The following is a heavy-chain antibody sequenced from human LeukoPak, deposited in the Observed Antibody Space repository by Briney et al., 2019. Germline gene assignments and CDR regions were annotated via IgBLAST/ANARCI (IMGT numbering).Heavy chain of an antibody. Sequence: SETLSLTCAVSGGSISSSSYYWGWIRQPPGKGLEWIGSIYYSGSTYYNPSLKSRVTISVDTSKNQFSLKLSSVTAADTAVYYCARSGYDFWSGYPYYMDVWGKGTTVTVSS. CDR1: GGSISSSSYY. CDR3: ARSGYDFWSGYPYYMDV. D-gene: IGHD3-3*01. V-gene: IGHV4-39*01. CDR2: IYYSGST. J-gene: IGHJ6*03.